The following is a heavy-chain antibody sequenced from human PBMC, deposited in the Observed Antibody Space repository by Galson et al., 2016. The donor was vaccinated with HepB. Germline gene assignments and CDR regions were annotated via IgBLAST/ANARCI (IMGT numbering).Heavy chain of an antibody. Sequence: SLRLSCAASGFTFSSYIMNWVRQAPGKGLEWVAYISGSSGTIKYADSVKGRFTISRDNAKKSLYLQINSLRDEDTAVYYCARDLDCSGGSCYDGMDVWGQGTTVTVSS. CDR1: GFTFSSYI. CDR2: ISGSSGTI. J-gene: IGHJ6*02. V-gene: IGHV3-48*02. CDR3: ARDLDCSGGSCYDGMDV. D-gene: IGHD2-15*01.